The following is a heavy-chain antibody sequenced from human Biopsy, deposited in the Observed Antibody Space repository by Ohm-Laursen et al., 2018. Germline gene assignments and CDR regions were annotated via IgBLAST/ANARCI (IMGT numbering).Heavy chain of an antibody. CDR1: GYTFSTYG. CDR3: ATGYYYDSSGSYPSFDH. J-gene: IGHJ4*02. V-gene: IGHV1-18*01. CDR2: ISVYNGNT. D-gene: IGHD3-22*01. Sequence: SSVKVSCKASGYTFSTYGISWVRQAPGQGLEWMGWISVYNGNTKYAQKLQGRVTMTTDTSTSTAYMDLRSLRSDDTAVYYCATGYYYDSSGSYPSFDHWGPGTLVTVSS.